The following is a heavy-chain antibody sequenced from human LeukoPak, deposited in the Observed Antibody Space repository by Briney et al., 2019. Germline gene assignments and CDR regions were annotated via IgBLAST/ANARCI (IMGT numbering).Heavy chain of an antibody. V-gene: IGHV1-3*04. Sequence: ASVKVSCKASGYMFNLYAMHWVRQAPGQRPEWMEWINTGNGNTDSSQNLQGRVTITRDSSATTAYMEMSSLTPEDTAVYYCARGGGTDWYEGFFEYWGQGTLVTVSS. CDR2: INTGNGNT. D-gene: IGHD6-19*01. J-gene: IGHJ4*02. CDR1: GYMFNLYA. CDR3: ARGGGTDWYEGFFEY.